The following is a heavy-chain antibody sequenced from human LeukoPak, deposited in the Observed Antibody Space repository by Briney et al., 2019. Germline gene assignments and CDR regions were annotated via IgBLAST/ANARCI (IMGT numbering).Heavy chain of an antibody. V-gene: IGHV4-59*12. CDR1: GGSISSYY. CDR3: ARDTNIAARPYYYYYYMDV. D-gene: IGHD6-6*01. CDR2: IYYSGST. Sequence: SETLSLTCTVSGGSISSYYRSWIRQPPGKGLEWIGYIYYSGSTNYNPSLKSRVTISVDTSKNQFSLKLSSVTAADTAVYYCARDTNIAARPYYYYYYMDVWGKGTTVTVSS. J-gene: IGHJ6*03.